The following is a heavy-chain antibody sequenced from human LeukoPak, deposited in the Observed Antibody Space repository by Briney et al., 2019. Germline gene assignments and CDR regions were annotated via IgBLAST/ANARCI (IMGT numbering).Heavy chain of an antibody. CDR1: GGTFSSYA. CDR2: IIPIFGTA. D-gene: IGHD1-14*01. J-gene: IGHJ3*02. Sequence: GASVKVSCKASGGTFSSYAISWVRQAPGQGLEWMGGIIPIFGTANYAQKFQGRVTMTEDTSTDTAYMELSSLRSEDTAVYYCYSGNPSDAFDIWGQGTMVTVSS. CDR3: YSGNPSDAFDI. V-gene: IGHV1-69*06.